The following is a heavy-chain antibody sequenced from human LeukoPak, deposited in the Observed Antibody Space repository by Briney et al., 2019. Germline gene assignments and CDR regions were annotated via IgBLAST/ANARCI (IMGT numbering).Heavy chain of an antibody. V-gene: IGHV1-2*02. Sequence: ASVKVSCKASGYTFTCYYMHWVRQAPGQGLEWMGWINPNSGGTNYAQKFQGRVTMTRDTSISTAYMELSRLRSDDTAVYYCAAVTFGGVIWFDPWGQGTLVTVSS. CDR1: GYTFTCYY. J-gene: IGHJ5*02. D-gene: IGHD3-16*01. CDR2: INPNSGGT. CDR3: AAVTFGGVIWFDP.